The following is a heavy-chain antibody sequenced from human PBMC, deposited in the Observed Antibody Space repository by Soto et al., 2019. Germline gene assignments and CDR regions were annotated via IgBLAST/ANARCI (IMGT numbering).Heavy chain of an antibody. Sequence: EVQLVESGGGLVQPGGSLRLSCAASGFTFSSYSMNWVRQAPGKGLEWVSYISSSSSTIYYADSVMGRFTISRDNAKNSLYLQMNSLRAEDTAVYYCTNDYGDYALGYWGQGTLVTVSS. CDR3: TNDYGDYALGY. CDR2: ISSSSSTI. V-gene: IGHV3-48*01. D-gene: IGHD4-17*01. CDR1: GFTFSSYS. J-gene: IGHJ4*02.